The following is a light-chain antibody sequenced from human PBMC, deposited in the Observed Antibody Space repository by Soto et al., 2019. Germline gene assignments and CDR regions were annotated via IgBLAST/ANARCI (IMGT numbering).Light chain of an antibody. CDR2: SNN. J-gene: IGLJ1*01. CDR3: AAWDDSLNGV. Sequence: QTVVTQPPSASGTPGQRVTISCSGSSSNIGSNAVNWYQQLPGTAPKLLIYSNNQRPSGVPDRFSGSKSGTSASLAISGLQSEDEADYYCAAWDDSLNGVFGTGTKLTVL. V-gene: IGLV1-44*01. CDR1: SSNIGSNA.